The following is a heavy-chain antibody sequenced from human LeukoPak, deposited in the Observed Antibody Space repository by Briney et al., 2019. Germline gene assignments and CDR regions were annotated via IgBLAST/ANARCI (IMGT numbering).Heavy chain of an antibody. Sequence: GGSLRLSCAASGFTFSSYEMNWVRQAPGKGLEWVSYISSSGSTIYYADSVKGRFTISRDNAKNSLYLQMNSLRAEDTALYYCARGAEAQLWSYYFDYWGQGTLVTVSS. CDR1: GFTFSSYE. V-gene: IGHV3-48*03. CDR3: ARGAEAQLWSYYFDY. J-gene: IGHJ4*02. D-gene: IGHD5-18*01. CDR2: ISSSGSTI.